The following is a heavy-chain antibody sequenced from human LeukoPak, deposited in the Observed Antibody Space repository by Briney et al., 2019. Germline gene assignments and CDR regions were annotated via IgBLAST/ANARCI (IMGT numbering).Heavy chain of an antibody. CDR2: IGFSTTYI. CDR1: GFTFSSYE. D-gene: IGHD1-1*01. V-gene: IGHV3-21*01. J-gene: IGHJ3*02. Sequence: GGSLRLSCAASGFTFSSYEMNWARQAPGRGLEWVSCIGFSTTYIHYADSVKGRFTVTRDNAKGSVSLQMNSLRAEDTAVYYCARGINSVAFDMWGQGTVVTVSS. CDR3: ARGINSVAFDM.